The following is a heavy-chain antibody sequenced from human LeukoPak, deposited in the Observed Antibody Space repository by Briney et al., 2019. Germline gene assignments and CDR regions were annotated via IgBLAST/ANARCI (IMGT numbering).Heavy chain of an antibody. CDR2: ITHTGFT. Sequence: SETLSLTCAVYGGSLSGYYWSWIRQPPGKGLEWIGEITHTGFTNYNPSLESRVVISVDTYNNHFSLKARSVAAADTAVYYCASRHIYSNYVDYWGQGTLVTVSS. D-gene: IGHD4-11*01. CDR3: ASRHIYSNYVDY. CDR1: GGSLSGYY. V-gene: IGHV4-34*01. J-gene: IGHJ4*02.